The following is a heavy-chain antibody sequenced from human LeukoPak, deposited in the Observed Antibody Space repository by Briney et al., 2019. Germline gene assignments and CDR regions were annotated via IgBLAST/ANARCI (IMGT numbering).Heavy chain of an antibody. J-gene: IGHJ4*02. D-gene: IGHD2-15*01. CDR1: GFTFSRYG. CDR3: AKGARGYSDGFYFDY. Sequence: GGSVRLSCAASGFTFSRYGMHWVGQAPGKGLEGVAVISYDGSNKYYADSVKGRFTISRDNSKNTLYLQMHSLRAEDTAVYYCAKGARGYSDGFYFDYWGQGTLVTVSS. V-gene: IGHV3-30*18. CDR2: ISYDGSNK.